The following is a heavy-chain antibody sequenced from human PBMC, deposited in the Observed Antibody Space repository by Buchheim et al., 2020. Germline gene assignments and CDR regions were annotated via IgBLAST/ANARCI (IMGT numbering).Heavy chain of an antibody. CDR1: GGSISSFY. V-gene: IGHV4-59*01. D-gene: IGHD3-3*01. CDR3: ARSYDFLSGSQAFYFGLDV. CDR2: IHYSGKT. J-gene: IGHJ6*02. Sequence: QVQLQESGPGLVKPSETLSLTCTVSGGSISSFYWSWIRQPPGKGLEWIGYIHYSGKTNYNPSLESRVTISVDTSKNHFSLKLSSVTAADTAVYYCARSYDFLSGSQAFYFGLDVWGQGTT.